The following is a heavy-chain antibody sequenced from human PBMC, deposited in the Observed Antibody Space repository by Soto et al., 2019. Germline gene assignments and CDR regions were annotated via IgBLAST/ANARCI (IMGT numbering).Heavy chain of an antibody. D-gene: IGHD3-10*01. V-gene: IGHV1-69*01. Sequence: QVQLVQSGAEVKKPGSSVKVSCKASGGTFSSYAISWVRQAPGQGIEWMGGIIPIFGRANYAQKFQGRVTITADEATSTAYMELRSLRYADTAGYYCASAPNYYGSGSYSSSWFDPWGQGTLVTVSS. J-gene: IGHJ5*02. CDR2: IIPIFGRA. CDR1: GGTFSSYA. CDR3: ASAPNYYGSGSYSSSWFDP.